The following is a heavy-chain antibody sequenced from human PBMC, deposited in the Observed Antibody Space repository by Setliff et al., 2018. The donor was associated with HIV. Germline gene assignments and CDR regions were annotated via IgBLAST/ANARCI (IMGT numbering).Heavy chain of an antibody. CDR1: GYSFASYW. V-gene: IGHV5-51*01. Sequence: LGESLKISCKGSGYSFASYWIGRVRQMPGKGLEWRGIIYPGDSDTRYSPSFQGQVTISADKSISTAYLQWSSLKASDTAMYYCASLLRSGWDHWYFDLWGRGTLVTVSS. J-gene: IGHJ2*01. CDR2: IYPGDSDT. D-gene: IGHD6-19*01. CDR3: ASLLRSGWDHWYFDL.